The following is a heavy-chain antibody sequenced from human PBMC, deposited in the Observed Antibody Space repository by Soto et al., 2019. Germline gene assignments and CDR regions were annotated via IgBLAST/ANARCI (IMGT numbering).Heavy chain of an antibody. Sequence: QVQLQESGPGLVKPSQTLSLTCTVSGGSISSGGYYWIWIRQHPGKGLEWIGYIYYSGSTYYNPSLKSRVTISVDTSKNQFSLKLSSVTAADTAVYYCARDGILGSSWDGTYGMDVWGQGTTVTVSS. CDR1: GGSISSGGYY. CDR3: ARDGILGSSWDGTYGMDV. V-gene: IGHV4-31*03. CDR2: IYYSGST. D-gene: IGHD6-13*01. J-gene: IGHJ6*02.